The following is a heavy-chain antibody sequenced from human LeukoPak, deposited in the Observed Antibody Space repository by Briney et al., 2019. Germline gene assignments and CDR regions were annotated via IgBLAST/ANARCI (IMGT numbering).Heavy chain of an antibody. CDR1: GFTVSSDY. J-gene: IGHJ4*02. V-gene: IGHV3-53*01. D-gene: IGHD3-10*01. CDR3: APGGPGYYFDY. Sequence: PGGSLRLSCAASGFTVSSDYMSWVRQAPGRGLEWVSVIYSGGVTYHADSVKGRFTISRDNSKNTLYLQMNSLRAEDTAVYYCAPGGPGYYFDYWGQGTLVTVSS. CDR2: IYSGGVT.